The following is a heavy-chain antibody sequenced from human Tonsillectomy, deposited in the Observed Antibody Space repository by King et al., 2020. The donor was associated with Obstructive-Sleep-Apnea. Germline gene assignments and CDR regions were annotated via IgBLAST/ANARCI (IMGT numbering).Heavy chain of an antibody. Sequence: QLQESGPGLVTPSETLSLTCTVSGGSLSSSSYYWGWIRQPPGKGLEWIGNIYYSGSTSYNPSLKCRVTISIDTSKNQFSLNLTSLTAADTAVYYCARDASSTWYPYEYYYAMDAWGQGTTLTVSS. D-gene: IGHD6-13*01. V-gene: IGHV4-39*07. CDR2: IYYSGST. CDR3: ARDASSTWYPYEYYYAMDA. J-gene: IGHJ6*02. CDR1: GGSLSSSSYY.